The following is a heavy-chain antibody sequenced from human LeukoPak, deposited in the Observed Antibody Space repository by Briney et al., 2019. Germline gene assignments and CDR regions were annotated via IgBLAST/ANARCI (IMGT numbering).Heavy chain of an antibody. J-gene: IGHJ4*02. CDR3: ARGTGEGYTYGRYYFDY. D-gene: IGHD5-18*01. Sequence: ASVKVSCKASGYTFTGYYMHWLRQAPGQGLEWMGWINPNSGGTNYAQKFQGRVTMTRDTSISTAYMELSRLRSDDTAVYYCARGTGEGYTYGRYYFDYWGQGTLVTVSS. V-gene: IGHV1-2*02. CDR1: GYTFTGYY. CDR2: INPNSGGT.